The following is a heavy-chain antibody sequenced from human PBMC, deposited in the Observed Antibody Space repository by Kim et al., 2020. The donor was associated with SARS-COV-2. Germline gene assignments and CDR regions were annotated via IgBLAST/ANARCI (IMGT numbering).Heavy chain of an antibody. CDR2: INWNGGST. Sequence: GGSLRLSCAASGFTFDDYGMSWVRQAPGKGLEWVSGINWNGGSTGYADSVKGRFTISRDNAKNPLYLQMNSLRAEDTALYHCARGVNYYGSGSYFYYYGMDVWGQGTTVTVSS. V-gene: IGHV3-20*01. J-gene: IGHJ6*02. D-gene: IGHD3-10*01. CDR1: GFTFDDYG. CDR3: ARGVNYYGSGSYFYYYGMDV.